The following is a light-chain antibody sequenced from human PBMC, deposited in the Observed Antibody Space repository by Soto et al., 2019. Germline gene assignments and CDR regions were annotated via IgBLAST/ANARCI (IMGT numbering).Light chain of an antibody. V-gene: IGKV3-11*01. CDR2: NAA. J-gene: IGKJ1*01. Sequence: EIVLTQSPATLSLSPGDRATLSCRASQTLSTYLTWYQQKPGQAPRLLIYNAANGATGIPARFSGSGSGTDFPLTISSLEPEDFAVYYCQQRSSSGTFGQGTKVDIK. CDR1: QTLSTY. CDR3: QQRSSSGT.